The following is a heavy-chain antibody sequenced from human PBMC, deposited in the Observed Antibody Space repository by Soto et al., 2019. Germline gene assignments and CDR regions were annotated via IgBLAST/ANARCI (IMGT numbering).Heavy chain of an antibody. CDR2: INSDGSST. CDR1: GFTFSSYW. J-gene: IGHJ5*02. Sequence: PGGSLRLSCAASGFTFSSYWMHWVRQAPWKGLVWVSRINSDGSSTSYADSVKGRFTISRDNAKNTLYLQMNSLRAEDTAVYYCARAVFTRNDNIRHFDPWGQGTLVTVSS. CDR3: ARAVFTRNDNIRHFDP. D-gene: IGHD1-1*01. V-gene: IGHV3-74*01.